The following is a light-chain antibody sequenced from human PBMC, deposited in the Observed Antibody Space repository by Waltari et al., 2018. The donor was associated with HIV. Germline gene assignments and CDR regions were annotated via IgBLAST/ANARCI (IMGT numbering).Light chain of an antibody. CDR3: SAYGGMSSVVI. CDR1: TSDIRGYNY. CDR2: EIN. Sequence: QSALTQPRSVSGSPGQLVTISCNDTTSDIRGYNYFSWYQQLPGTAPKLISYEINRRASGVPVRFSGSKSGNTASLTISRLRIEDEGIYHCSAYGGMSSVVIFGGGTTLTVL. V-gene: IGLV2-11*01. J-gene: IGLJ2*01.